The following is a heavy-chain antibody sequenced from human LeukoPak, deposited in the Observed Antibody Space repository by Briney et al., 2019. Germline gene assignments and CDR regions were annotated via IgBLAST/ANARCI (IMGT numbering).Heavy chain of an antibody. CDR2: INPSGGST. Sequence: ASVNDSCQASGYTLTGYHMHWVRQAPGQGLDWMGIINPSGGSTTYTQKFQGRVTMNRDTSTSAVYLELSSLRSDDTAVYYCGRDLSRSGWFRAIDYWGQGTLVTVSS. V-gene: IGHV1-46*01. J-gene: IGHJ4*02. CDR1: GYTLTGYH. D-gene: IGHD6-19*01. CDR3: GRDLSRSGWFRAIDY.